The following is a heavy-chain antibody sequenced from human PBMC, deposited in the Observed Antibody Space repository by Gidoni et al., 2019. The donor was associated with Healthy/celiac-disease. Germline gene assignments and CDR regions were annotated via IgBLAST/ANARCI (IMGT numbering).Heavy chain of an antibody. CDR2: ISYDGSNK. D-gene: IGHD2-2*02. V-gene: IGHV3-30*18. CDR3: AKDGVPGMGPAAIQGWFDP. Sequence: QVQLVESGGGVVQPGRSLRLSCAASGFTFSSYGMHWVRQAPGKGLEWVAVISYDGSNKYYADSVKGRFTISRDNSKNTLYLQMNSLRAEDTAVYYCAKDGVPGMGPAAIQGWFDPWGQGTLVTVSS. CDR1: GFTFSSYG. J-gene: IGHJ5*02.